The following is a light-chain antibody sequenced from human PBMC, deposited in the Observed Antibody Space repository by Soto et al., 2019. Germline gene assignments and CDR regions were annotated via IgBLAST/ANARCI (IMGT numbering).Light chain of an antibody. V-gene: IGKV1-39*01. CDR2: AAS. Sequence: DIQMTHSPSSLSASVGDRVTITCRASQSISSYLNWYQQKPGKXPXXLIYAASSLQSGVPSRFSGSGSGTDFTLTISSLQPEDFATYYCQQSYSTPLFGPGTKVDIK. J-gene: IGKJ3*01. CDR3: QQSYSTPL. CDR1: QSISSY.